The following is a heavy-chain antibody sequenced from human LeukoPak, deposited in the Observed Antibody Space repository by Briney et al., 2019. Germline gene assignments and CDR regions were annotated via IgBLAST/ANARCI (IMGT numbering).Heavy chain of an antibody. D-gene: IGHD5-18*01. CDR3: ARRGHSYSDFDF. V-gene: IGHV5-51*01. Sequence: GESLKISCKGSGYSFTTYWIGWVRQMPGKGLDWMGIIYPGDSDTRYSPSFRGQVTISADKSINTAYLQWSGLKASDTAMYYCARRGHSYSDFDFWGQGTLVTVSS. CDR2: IYPGDSDT. J-gene: IGHJ4*02. CDR1: GYSFTTYW.